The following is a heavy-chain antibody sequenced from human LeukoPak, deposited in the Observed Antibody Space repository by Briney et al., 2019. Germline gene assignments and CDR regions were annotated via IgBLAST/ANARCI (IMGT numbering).Heavy chain of an antibody. CDR2: IYYSGST. D-gene: IGHD5-18*01. J-gene: IGHJ4*02. CDR1: GGSISSYY. Sequence: SETLSLTCTVSGGSISSYYWSWIRQPPGKGLEWIGYIYYSGSTYYNPSLKSRVAMSVDTSKNQFSLKVTSVTAADTAVFYCARRVGRGYSYGPNYFFDYWGQGTLVTVSS. CDR3: ARRVGRGYSYGPNYFFDY. V-gene: IGHV4-59*04.